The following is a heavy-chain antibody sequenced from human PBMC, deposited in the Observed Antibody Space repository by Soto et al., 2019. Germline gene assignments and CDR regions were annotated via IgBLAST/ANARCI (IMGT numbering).Heavy chain of an antibody. D-gene: IGHD3-3*02. V-gene: IGHV4-39*01. CDR2: IYYSGST. J-gene: IGHJ5*02. CDR1: GGSISSSSYY. CDR3: ASPKIAFYNWFDP. Sequence: SETLSLTCTDSGGSISSSSYYWGWIRKPPGKGLEWIGSIYYSGSTYYNPSLKSRVTISVDTSKNQFSLKLSSVTAADTAVYYCASPKIAFYNWFDPWGQGTLVTVSS.